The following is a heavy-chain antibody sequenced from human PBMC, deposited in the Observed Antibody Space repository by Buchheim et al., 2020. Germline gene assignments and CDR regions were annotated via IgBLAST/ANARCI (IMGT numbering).Heavy chain of an antibody. D-gene: IGHD4-17*01. J-gene: IGHJ4*02. V-gene: IGHV4-59*01. CDR1: GGSITNYY. CDR2: IYYSGST. Sequence: QVQLQESGPGLVKPSETLSLTCTVSGGSITNYYWSWIRQPPGKGLEWIGYIYYSGSTTYNPSLKSRVTISVDTSKNQFSLKLTSVTAADTAVYYCARGPTRYYFDYWGQGTL. CDR3: ARGPTRYYFDY.